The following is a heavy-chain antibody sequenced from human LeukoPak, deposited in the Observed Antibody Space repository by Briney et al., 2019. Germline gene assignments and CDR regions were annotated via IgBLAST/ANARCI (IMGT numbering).Heavy chain of an antibody. CDR3: ARHPPEYYDSSGFAFDL. D-gene: IGHD3-22*01. CDR1: GGSISGYY. V-gene: IGHV4-59*08. Sequence: SETLSLTCTVSGGSISGYYWSWIRQSPGRALEWIGYIYVSGATRYNHSLESRVSISEDTSKNQFSLRLSSVTAADTAVYFCARHPPEYYDSSGFAFDLWGQGTMVTVSS. CDR2: IYVSGAT. J-gene: IGHJ3*01.